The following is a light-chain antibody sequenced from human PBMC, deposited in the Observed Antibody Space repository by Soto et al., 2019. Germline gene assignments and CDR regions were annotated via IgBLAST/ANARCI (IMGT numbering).Light chain of an antibody. CDR2: DAS. J-gene: IGKJ3*01. CDR3: QQRSNWPVT. CDR1: QSVSSY. Sequence: EIVLTQSPATLSLSPGERATLSYRASQSVSSYLAWYQQKPGQAPRLLIYDASNRATGIPARFSGSGSGTDVTLTISSLEPEDFAVYYCQQRSNWPVTFGPGTKVDIK. V-gene: IGKV3-11*01.